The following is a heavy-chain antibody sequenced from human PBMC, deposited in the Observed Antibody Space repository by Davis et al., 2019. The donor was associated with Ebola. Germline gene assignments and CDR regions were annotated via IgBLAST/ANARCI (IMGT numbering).Heavy chain of an antibody. D-gene: IGHD1-1*01. Sequence: AASVKVSCKSSGYNFRSYAIHWVRQAPGQRPEWMGWMKADNGRTKYSQKFQDRATLTRDTSANTAYMELTRLRSEDTAVYYCARNPTETTTFGYWGQGTLVTVSS. J-gene: IGHJ4*02. V-gene: IGHV1-3*01. CDR1: GYNFRSYA. CDR3: ARNPTETTTFGY. CDR2: MKADNGRT.